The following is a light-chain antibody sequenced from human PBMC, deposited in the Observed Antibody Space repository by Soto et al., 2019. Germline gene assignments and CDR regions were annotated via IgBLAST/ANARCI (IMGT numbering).Light chain of an antibody. V-gene: IGLV4-69*01. Sequence: QPVLTQSPSASASLGASVKLTCTLSSGHSSYAIAWHQQQPEKGPRYLMKLNSDGSHSKGDGIPDRFSGSSSGAERYLTISSLQSDDEADYYCENWGTGIPVFGGGTQLTVL. CDR2: LNSDGSH. CDR1: SGHSSYA. CDR3: ENWGTGIPV. J-gene: IGLJ2*01.